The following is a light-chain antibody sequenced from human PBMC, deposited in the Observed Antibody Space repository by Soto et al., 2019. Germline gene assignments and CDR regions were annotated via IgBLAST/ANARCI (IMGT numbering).Light chain of an antibody. J-gene: IGKJ2*01. CDR2: AAS. Sequence: AIRMTQSPSSLSASIGDRVTITCRASQGISSYLAWYQQKPGKAPKLLIYAASTLQSGVPSRFSGSGSGTDFTLTISCLQSEDFATYYRQQYYSYPHTFGQGTKLEIK. CDR3: QQYYSYPHT. CDR1: QGISSY. V-gene: IGKV1-8*01.